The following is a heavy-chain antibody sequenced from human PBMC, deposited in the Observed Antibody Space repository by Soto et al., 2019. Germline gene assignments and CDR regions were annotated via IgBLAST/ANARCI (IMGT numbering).Heavy chain of an antibody. D-gene: IGHD1-1*01. Sequence: EVQLLESGGGVVQPGGSLRLSCVASGFNFKKFAMAWVRQAAGEGLEWVSGISCCGGSASYADSVKGRFSIARDDSKNTVFLEFDSLGVEGTAQFYCAKAGRQALPVPHLGKWGQGTL. CDR3: AKAGRQALPVPHLGK. V-gene: IGHV3-23*01. CDR1: GFNFKKFA. J-gene: IGHJ4*01. CDR2: ISCCGGSA.